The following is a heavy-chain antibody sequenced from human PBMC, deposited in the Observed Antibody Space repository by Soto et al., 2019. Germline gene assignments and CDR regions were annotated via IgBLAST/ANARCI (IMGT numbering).Heavy chain of an antibody. Sequence: QITLKESGPSLVKPTQTLTLTCSCSGFSISADGVGVGWIRQPPGKALEWLAIVYWDDDKRYSPSLKSRLTITKDASSNQVVLTMSNVDPVDTGTYFCAHSRLTASCSGGNCDHFDSWGQGTLVTASS. CDR1: GFSISADGVG. J-gene: IGHJ4*02. V-gene: IGHV2-5*02. CDR3: AHSRLTASCSGGNCDHFDS. D-gene: IGHD2-15*01. CDR2: VYWDDDK.